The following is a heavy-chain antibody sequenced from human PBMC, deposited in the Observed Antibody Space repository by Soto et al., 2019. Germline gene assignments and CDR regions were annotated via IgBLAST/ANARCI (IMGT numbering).Heavy chain of an antibody. D-gene: IGHD6-6*01. J-gene: IGHJ5*02. V-gene: IGHV4-39*01. CDR3: ARQGIAARGDWFDP. CDR2: IYYSGST. CDR1: GGSISSSSYY. Sequence: PSETLSLTCTVSGGSISSSSYYWGWIRQPPGKGLEWIGSIYYSGSTYYNPSLKSRVTISVDTSKNQFSLKLSSVTAADTAVYYCARQGIAARGDWFDPWGQGTLVTVS.